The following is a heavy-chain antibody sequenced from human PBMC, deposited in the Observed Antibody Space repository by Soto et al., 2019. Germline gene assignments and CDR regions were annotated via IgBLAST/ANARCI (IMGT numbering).Heavy chain of an antibody. J-gene: IGHJ3*02. D-gene: IGHD6-19*01. CDR1: GYTFTGYY. CDR3: AREGYSSGNAFDI. CDR2: INPNSGGT. Sequence: ASVKVCCKASGYTFTGYYMHWVRQAPGQGLEWMGWINPNSGGTNYAQKFQGRVTMTRDTSISTAYMELSRLRSDDTAVYYCAREGYSSGNAFDIWGQGTMVTVSS. V-gene: IGHV1-2*02.